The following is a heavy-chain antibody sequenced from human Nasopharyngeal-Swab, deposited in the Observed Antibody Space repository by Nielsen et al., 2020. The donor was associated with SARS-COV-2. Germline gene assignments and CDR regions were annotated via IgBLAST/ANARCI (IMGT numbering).Heavy chain of an antibody. Sequence: SETLSLTCAVYGGSFSGYYWSWIRQLPGKGLEWIGEINHSGTPSYKPSLKSRVTISSDTSKNQFSLKLSSVTAADTAVYYCARGHRSISMIVVVIATAHFYFDSWGRGTLVTVTS. CDR1: GGSFSGYY. D-gene: IGHD3-22*01. V-gene: IGHV4-34*01. J-gene: IGHJ4*02. CDR3: ARGHRSISMIVVVIATAHFYFDS. CDR2: INHSGTP.